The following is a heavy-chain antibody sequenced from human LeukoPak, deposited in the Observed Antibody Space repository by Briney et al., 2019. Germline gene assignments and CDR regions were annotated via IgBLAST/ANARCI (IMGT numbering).Heavy chain of an antibody. Sequence: GGSLRLSCTASGFTFSSFGMTWVRQAPGKGLEWVSTIGDSGGSTYYADSVKGRFTISRDTSKNTLYLQMNSMRAEDTAIYYCRKDRYWGQGTLVTVSS. CDR1: GFTFSSFG. J-gene: IGHJ4*02. V-gene: IGHV3-23*01. CDR3: RKDRY. CDR2: IGDSGGST.